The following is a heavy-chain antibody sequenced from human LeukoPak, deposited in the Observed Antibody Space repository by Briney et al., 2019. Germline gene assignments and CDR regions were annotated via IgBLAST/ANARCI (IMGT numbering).Heavy chain of an antibody. J-gene: IGHJ4*02. CDR2: ITTYNGDT. V-gene: IGHV1-18*01. CDR3: AIVLPYFGY. Sequence: ASVKVSCKASGYTFTTYGLSWVRQAPGQGLEWMGWITTYNGDTDYAQKLQGRVTMTADTSTSTAYMELRSLRSDDTAVYYCAIVLPYFGYWGQGTPLTVSS. D-gene: IGHD3-10*01. CDR1: GYTFTTYG.